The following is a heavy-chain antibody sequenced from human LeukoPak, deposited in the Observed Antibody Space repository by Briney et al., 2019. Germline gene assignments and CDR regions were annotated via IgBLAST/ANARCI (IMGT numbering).Heavy chain of an antibody. Sequence: PGGSLRLSCAASGFTFNSYALSWVRQAPGKGLEWVSTIGGGGENTYYADSVKGRFTISRDSSKNTVYLHMKSLRAEDTAVYFCAKVLTGSQDYWGRGTLVTVTS. CDR3: AKVLTGSQDY. CDR1: GFTFNSYA. D-gene: IGHD1-14*01. V-gene: IGHV3-23*01. CDR2: IGGGGENT. J-gene: IGHJ4*02.